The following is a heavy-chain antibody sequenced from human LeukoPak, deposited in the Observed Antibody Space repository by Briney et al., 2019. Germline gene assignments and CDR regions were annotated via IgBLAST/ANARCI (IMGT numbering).Heavy chain of an antibody. D-gene: IGHD2-15*01. CDR2: ISGSGGST. CDR3: AKAVVVVAGWFDP. V-gene: IGHV3-23*01. J-gene: IGHJ5*02. CDR1: GFTFSSYA. Sequence: TGGSLRFSCAASGFTFSSYAMSWVRQAPGKGLEWVSAISGSGGSTYYADSVKGRFTISRDNSKNTLYLQMYSLRAEDTAVYYCAKAVVVVAGWFDPWGQGTLVTVSS.